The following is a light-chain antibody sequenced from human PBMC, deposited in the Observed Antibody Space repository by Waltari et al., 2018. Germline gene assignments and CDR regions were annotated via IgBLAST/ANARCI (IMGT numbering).Light chain of an antibody. CDR3: YSTDSSGLGV. CDR1: ALPKKY. Sequence: SDELTQPPSVSVSPGQTARITCSGDALPKKYAHWYQQKSGQAPVVVIYADNKRPSENPERFSGSSSGTMATLTISGAQVEDEADYYCYSTDSSGLGVFGTGTKVTVL. V-gene: IGLV3-10*01. J-gene: IGLJ1*01. CDR2: ADN.